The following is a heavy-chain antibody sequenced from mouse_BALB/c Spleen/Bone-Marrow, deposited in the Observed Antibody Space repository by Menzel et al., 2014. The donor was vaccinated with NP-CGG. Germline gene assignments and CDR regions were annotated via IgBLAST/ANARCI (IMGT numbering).Heavy chain of an antibody. CDR1: GFTFTDYY. J-gene: IGHJ2*01. V-gene: IGHV7-3*02. Sequence: EVMLVESGGGLVQPGGSLRLSCTTSGFTFTDYYVSWVRQPPGKALEWLGFIRNKANGYTTEYSASVKGRFTISRDNSQSILYLQMNTLRAEDSATYYCARDIRHLDYWDQGTTLTVSS. CDR2: IRNKANGYTT. CDR3: ARDIRHLDY.